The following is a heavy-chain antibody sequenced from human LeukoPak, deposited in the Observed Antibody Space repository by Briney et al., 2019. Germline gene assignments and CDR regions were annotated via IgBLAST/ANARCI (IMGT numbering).Heavy chain of an antibody. V-gene: IGHV4-61*02. Sequence: SQTLSLTCTVSGGSLSSGTYYWNWLRQPAGKGLEWIGRIYTSGSTNYIPSLKSRVTISLDTPKNQFSLKLSSVTAADTAVYYCAREVGGYRYGYRPTELYWYFDLWGRGTLVTVSS. J-gene: IGHJ2*01. CDR2: IYTSGST. CDR1: GGSLSSGTYY. D-gene: IGHD5-18*01. CDR3: AREVGGYRYGYRPTELYWYFDL.